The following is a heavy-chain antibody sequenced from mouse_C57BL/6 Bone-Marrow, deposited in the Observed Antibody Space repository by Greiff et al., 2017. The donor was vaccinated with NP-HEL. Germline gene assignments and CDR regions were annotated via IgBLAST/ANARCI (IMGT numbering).Heavy chain of an antibody. J-gene: IGHJ2*01. CDR3: ARDRAYYYGTLDY. Sequence: EVKLVESGGGLVKPGGSLKLSCAASGFTFSSYAMSWVRQTPEKRLEWVATISDGGSYTYYPDNVKGRFTFSRDNAKNNLYRQMSHLKSEDTAMYYCARDRAYYYGTLDYWGQGTTLTVSS. CDR1: GFTFSSYA. CDR2: ISDGGSYT. V-gene: IGHV5-4*01. D-gene: IGHD1-1*01.